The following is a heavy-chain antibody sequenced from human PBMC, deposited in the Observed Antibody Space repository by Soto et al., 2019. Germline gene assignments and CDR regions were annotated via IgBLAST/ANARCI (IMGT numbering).Heavy chain of an antibody. CDR2: IRGNGDPP. Sequence: GVSLRLSCSASGFTFSSYAMHWVRQAPGKGLEYVSGIRGNGDPPFYADSVKGRVTISRDNSKNTLYLHMSSLSADEKSIYHCVKSRGGNNLDFFDWGQGALVTVSS. J-gene: IGHJ4*02. CDR3: VKSRGGNNLDFFD. CDR1: GFTFSSYA. D-gene: IGHD5-12*01. V-gene: IGHV3-64D*06.